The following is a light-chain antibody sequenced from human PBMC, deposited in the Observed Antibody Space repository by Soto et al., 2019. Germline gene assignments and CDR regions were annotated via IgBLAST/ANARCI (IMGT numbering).Light chain of an antibody. CDR3: QQLNTNSYPIT. J-gene: IGKJ5*01. Sequence: IQLTQSPSSLSASVGVRVTITCRASQGISSYLAWYQQKPGKAPKLLIYAASTLQSGVPSRFSGSGSGTDFTLTISSLQPEDFATYYCQQLNTNSYPITFGQGTRLEIK. CDR1: QGISSY. V-gene: IGKV1-9*01. CDR2: AAS.